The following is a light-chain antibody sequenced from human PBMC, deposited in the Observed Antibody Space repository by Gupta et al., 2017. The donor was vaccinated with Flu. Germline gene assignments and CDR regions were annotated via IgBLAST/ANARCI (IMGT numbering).Light chain of an antibody. CDR1: QSISRW. V-gene: IGKV1-5*03. J-gene: IGKJ2*03. Sequence: DIQMTQSPSTLSASVGDRVTVTCRASQSISRWLAWYKQKPGKAPKLLIYKASSLESGVPSTFSGSGSGTEFTLTISSLQPDDFATYYCQQDNSMPYSFGQGTKLEIK. CDR2: KAS. CDR3: QQDNSMPYS.